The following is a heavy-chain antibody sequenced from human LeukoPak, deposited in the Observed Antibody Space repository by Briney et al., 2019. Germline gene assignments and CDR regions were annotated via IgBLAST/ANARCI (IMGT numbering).Heavy chain of an antibody. CDR2: INSNSGVS. CDR3: ARMYDNGYEGGWFDP. J-gene: IGHJ5*02. D-gene: IGHD5-12*01. V-gene: IGHV1-2*02. Sequence: ASVKVSCKASGYTFSGYYIHWVRQAPGQGLEWMGWINSNSGVSNYAQKFQGRVTLTRDTSIDTASMELGRLRSDDTAMYFCARMYDNGYEGGWFDPWGQGTLVTVSS. CDR1: GYTFSGYY.